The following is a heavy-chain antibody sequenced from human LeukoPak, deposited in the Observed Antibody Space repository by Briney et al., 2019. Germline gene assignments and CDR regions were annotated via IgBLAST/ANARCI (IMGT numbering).Heavy chain of an antibody. CDR2: ISYDGSNK. Sequence: GRSLRLSCAASGFTFITYAMHWVRQAPGKGLEWVAVISYDGSNKYYADSVKGRFTISRDNSKNTLYLQMNSLRAEDTAVYYCARDPFGILTGYPDYWGQGTLVTVSS. CDR3: ARDPFGILTGYPDY. D-gene: IGHD3-9*01. CDR1: GFTFITYA. J-gene: IGHJ4*02. V-gene: IGHV3-30*04.